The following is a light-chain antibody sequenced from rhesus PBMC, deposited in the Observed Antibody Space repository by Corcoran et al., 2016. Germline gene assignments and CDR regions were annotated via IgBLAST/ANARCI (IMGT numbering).Light chain of an antibody. V-gene: IGKV1-69*01. CDR3: QHHDNSPPS. CDR1: QGISNW. CDR2: RAS. Sequence: DIQMTQSPSSLSASVGDRVTITCRASQGISNWLAWYQQKPGKAPNLLIYRASNLETGVPSRFSGSGSGTDFTLTISSLQPEVFATYYCQHHDNSPPSFGQGTKVEIK. J-gene: IGKJ2*01.